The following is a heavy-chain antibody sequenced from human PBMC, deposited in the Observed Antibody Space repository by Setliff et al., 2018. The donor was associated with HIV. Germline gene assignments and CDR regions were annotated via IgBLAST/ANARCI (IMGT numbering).Heavy chain of an antibody. D-gene: IGHD3-16*01. CDR3: ARARGSTLYINTFDS. J-gene: IGHJ4*02. CDR2: IYISRST. Sequence: PSETLSLTCTVSGGSVNSQSDYWTWIRQPAGEGLEWLGHIYISRSTNYNPSFKGRVAMSVDRSKNQFSLKLSSVTAADTAVYHCARARGSTLYINTFDSWGQGTLVTVSS. CDR1: GGSVNSQSDY. V-gene: IGHV4-61*09.